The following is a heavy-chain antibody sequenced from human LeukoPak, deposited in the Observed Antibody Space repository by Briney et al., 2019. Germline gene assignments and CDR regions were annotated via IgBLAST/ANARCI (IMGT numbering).Heavy chain of an antibody. CDR1: GFTFSSYA. D-gene: IGHD3-10*01. J-gene: IGHJ6*04. CDR2: ISYGGSNK. Sequence: PGRSLRLSCAASGFTFSSYAMHWVRQAPGKGLEWVAVISYGGSNKYYADSVKGRFTISRDNSKNTLYLQMNSLRAEDTAVYYCARDAKPLWFGELLSGMDVWGKGTTVTVSS. CDR3: ARDAKPLWFGELLSGMDV. V-gene: IGHV3-30*04.